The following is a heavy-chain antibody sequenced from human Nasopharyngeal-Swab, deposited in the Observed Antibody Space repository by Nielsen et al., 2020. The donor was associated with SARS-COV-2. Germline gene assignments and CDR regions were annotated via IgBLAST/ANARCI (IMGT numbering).Heavy chain of an antibody. CDR1: GGSFSGYY. CDR2: INHSGST. V-gene: IGHV4-34*01. Sequence: SETLSLTCAVYGGSFSGYYWSWIRQPPGKGLEWIGEINHSGSTNYNPSLKGRVTISVDTSKNQFSLKLSSVTAADTAVYYCARSLAYCGGDCYSSNGVFDYWGQGTLVTVSS. J-gene: IGHJ4*02. D-gene: IGHD2-21*01. CDR3: ARSLAYCGGDCYSSNGVFDY.